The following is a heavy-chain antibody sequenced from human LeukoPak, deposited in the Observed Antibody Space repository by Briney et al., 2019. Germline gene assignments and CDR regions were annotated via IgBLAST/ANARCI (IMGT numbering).Heavy chain of an antibody. CDR3: ARYERSEINAFDI. D-gene: IGHD1-1*01. Sequence: PGGSLRLSCAASGFTFSSYSMNWVRQAPGKGLEWVSYISSSSSTIYYADSVKGRFTISRDNAKNSLYLQMNSLRAEDTAVYYCARYERSEINAFDIWGQGTMVTVSS. CDR2: ISSSSSTI. V-gene: IGHV3-48*01. CDR1: GFTFSSYS. J-gene: IGHJ3*02.